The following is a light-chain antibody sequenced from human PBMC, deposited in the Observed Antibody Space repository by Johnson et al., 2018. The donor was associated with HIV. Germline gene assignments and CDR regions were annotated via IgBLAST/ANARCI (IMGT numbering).Light chain of an antibody. Sequence: QSVLTQPPSVSAAPGQKVTISCSGSSSNIGNSYVSWYQQLPGTAPKLLIYDNNKRPSGITDRFSGSKSGTSATLGITGLQTGDEADYYCGTWDTSLSAGVFGTGTMVTVL. CDR2: DNN. J-gene: IGLJ1*01. CDR1: SSNIGNSY. CDR3: GTWDTSLSAGV. V-gene: IGLV1-51*01.